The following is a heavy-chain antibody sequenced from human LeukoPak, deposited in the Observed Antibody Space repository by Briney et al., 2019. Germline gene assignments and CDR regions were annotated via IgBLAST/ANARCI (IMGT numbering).Heavy chain of an antibody. V-gene: IGHV3-23*01. Sequence: PGGSLRLSCAASGFTFSSYAMSWVRQAPGKGLEWVSAISGSGGSTYYADSVKGRFTISRDNSKNTLYLQMNSLRAEDTAVNYCAKDYSSGWYYFDYWGQGTLVTVSS. CDR1: GFTFSSYA. CDR2: ISGSGGST. CDR3: AKDYSSGWYYFDY. D-gene: IGHD6-19*01. J-gene: IGHJ4*02.